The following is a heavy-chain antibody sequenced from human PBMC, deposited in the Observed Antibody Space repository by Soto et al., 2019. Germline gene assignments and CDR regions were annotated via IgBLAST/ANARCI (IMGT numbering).Heavy chain of an antibody. J-gene: IGHJ5*02. D-gene: IGHD1-1*01. V-gene: IGHV3-30-3*01. CDR2: ISYDGSNK. Sequence: QVQLVESGGGVVQPGRSLRLSCAASGFTFSSYAMHWVRQAPGKGLEWVAVISYDGSNKYYADSVKSRFTISRDNSKNTLYLQMNSLRAEDTAVYYCARDTLDHGFDPWGQGTLVTVSS. CDR1: GFTFSSYA. CDR3: ARDTLDHGFDP.